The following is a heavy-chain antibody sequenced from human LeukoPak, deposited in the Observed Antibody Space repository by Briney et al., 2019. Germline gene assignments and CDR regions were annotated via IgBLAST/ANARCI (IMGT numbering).Heavy chain of an antibody. D-gene: IGHD3-10*01. Sequence: GGSLRLSCAASGFTFSSYWMTWVRQAPGKGLEWVSYISSSGSTIYYADSVKGRFTISRDNAKNSLYLQMNSLRAEDTAVYYCARDTAQGSGSYFYYYYYMDVWGKGTTVTISS. CDR2: ISSSGSTI. CDR1: GFTFSSYW. J-gene: IGHJ6*03. V-gene: IGHV3-48*04. CDR3: ARDTAQGSGSYFYYYYYMDV.